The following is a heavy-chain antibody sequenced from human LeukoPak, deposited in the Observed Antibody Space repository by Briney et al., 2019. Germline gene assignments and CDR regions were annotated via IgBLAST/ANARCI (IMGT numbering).Heavy chain of an antibody. J-gene: IGHJ5*02. CDR1: GGTFSSYA. Sequence: GASVKVSCKASGGTFSSYAISWVRQAPGQGLEWMGRIIPILGIANYAQKFQGRVTITADKSTSTAYMELSSLRSEDTAVYYCATSAQAGKSYWFDPWGQGTLVTVSS. CDR2: IIPILGIA. D-gene: IGHD2-2*01. V-gene: IGHV1-69*04. CDR3: ATSAQAGKSYWFDP.